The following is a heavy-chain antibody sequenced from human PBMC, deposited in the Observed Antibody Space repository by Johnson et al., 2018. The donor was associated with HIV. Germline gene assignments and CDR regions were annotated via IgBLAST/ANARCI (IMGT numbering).Heavy chain of an antibody. J-gene: IGHJ3*02. V-gene: IGHV3-30*18. Sequence: VQLVESGGGVVQPGRSLRLSCAASGFIFSNYGMQWVRQAPGKGLEWVAVISYDGDNEYYADYVKGRFTISRDNSKNTLYLQVNSLRPEETAVYSFAKNNQLWGLLPVDAFDIWGQGTMVTVSS. CDR3: AKNNQLWGLLPVDAFDI. D-gene: IGHD1-26*01. CDR1: GFIFSNYG. CDR2: ISYDGDNE.